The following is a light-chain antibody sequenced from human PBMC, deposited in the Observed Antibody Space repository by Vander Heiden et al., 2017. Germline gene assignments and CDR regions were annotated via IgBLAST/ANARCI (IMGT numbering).Light chain of an antibody. J-gene: IGKJ2*03. Sequence: ELVMTQSPASLYVSPGERATLSCRASQSINNNCAWYQQKPGQAPRLLIFAASTRATGIPDRFSGSGSGTEFTLTISSLQSEDFAIYYCQQYVNWPIYSFGQGTKLEIK. CDR1: QSINNN. CDR3: QQYVNWPIYS. CDR2: AAS. V-gene: IGKV3-15*01.